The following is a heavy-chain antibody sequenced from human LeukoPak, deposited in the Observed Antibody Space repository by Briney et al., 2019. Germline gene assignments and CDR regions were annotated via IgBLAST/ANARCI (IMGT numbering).Heavy chain of an antibody. CDR3: ARGHYDLNT. CDR2: TRSSRNT. CDR1: GGPAIDYY. J-gene: IGHJ5*02. D-gene: IGHD3-3*01. Sequence: SETLSDTCTVSGGPAIDYYWCWIRQRLGEGLEWIGYTRSSRNTNYNPSLKSRVTISLDTSNNQFSLTLTSVTAADTAVYYCARGHYDLNTWGQGTLVTVSS. V-gene: IGHV4-59*08.